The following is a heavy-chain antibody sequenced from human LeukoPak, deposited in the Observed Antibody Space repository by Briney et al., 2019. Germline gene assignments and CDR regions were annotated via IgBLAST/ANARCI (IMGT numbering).Heavy chain of an antibody. CDR2: IYHSGST. Sequence: PSETLSLTCAVSGGSISSGGYSWSWIRQPPGKGLEWIEYIYHSGSTYYNPSLKSRVTISVDRSKNQFSLKLSSVTAADTAVYYCARGIGYCSGGSCYDAFDIWGQGTMVTVSS. D-gene: IGHD2-15*01. V-gene: IGHV4-30-2*01. CDR1: GGSISSGGYS. J-gene: IGHJ3*02. CDR3: ARGIGYCSGGSCYDAFDI.